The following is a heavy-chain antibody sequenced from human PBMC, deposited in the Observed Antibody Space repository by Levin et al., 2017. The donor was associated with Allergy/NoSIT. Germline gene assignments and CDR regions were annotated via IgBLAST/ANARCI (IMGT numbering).Heavy chain of an antibody. CDR2: ISGSGGST. CDR3: AKDKIVGATSGDPNAFDI. V-gene: IGHV3-23*01. Sequence: GGSLRLSCAASGFTFSSYAMSWVRQAPGKGLEWVSAISGSGGSTYYADSVKGRFTISRDNSKNTLYLQMNSLRAEDTAVYYCAKDKIVGATSGDPNAFDIWGQGTMVTVSS. CDR1: GFTFSSYA. D-gene: IGHD1-26*01. J-gene: IGHJ3*02.